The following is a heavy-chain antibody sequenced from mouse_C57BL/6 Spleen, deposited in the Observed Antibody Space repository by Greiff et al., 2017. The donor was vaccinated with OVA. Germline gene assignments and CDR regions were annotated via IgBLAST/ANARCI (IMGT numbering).Heavy chain of an antibody. CDR3: ARAGDYYGSSHYAMDY. D-gene: IGHD1-1*01. CDR1: GYTFTSYW. V-gene: IGHV1-50*01. J-gene: IGHJ4*01. Sequence: QVQLQQPGAELVKPGASVKLSCKASGYTFTSYWMQWVKQRPGQGLEWIGEIDPSDSYTNYNQKFKGKATLTVDTSSSTAYMQLSSLTSEDSAVYYCARAGDYYGSSHYAMDYWGQGTSVTVSS. CDR2: IDPSDSYT.